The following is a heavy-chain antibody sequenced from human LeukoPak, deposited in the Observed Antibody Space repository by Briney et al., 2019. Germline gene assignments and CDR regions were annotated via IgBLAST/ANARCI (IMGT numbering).Heavy chain of an antibody. Sequence: PGGSLRLSCAASGFTFSSYAMSWVRQAPGKGLEWVSAISGSGGSTYYADSVKGRFTISRDNAKNSLYLQMNSLRAEDTAVYYCARAYCSSTSCYYGMDVWGKGTTVTVSS. CDR2: ISGSGGST. D-gene: IGHD2-2*01. CDR1: GFTFSSYA. CDR3: ARAYCSSTSCYYGMDV. J-gene: IGHJ6*04. V-gene: IGHV3-23*01.